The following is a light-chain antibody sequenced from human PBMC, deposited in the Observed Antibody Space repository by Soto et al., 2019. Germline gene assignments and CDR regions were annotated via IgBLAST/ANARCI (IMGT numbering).Light chain of an antibody. Sequence: QLVLTQPPSVSGAPGQRVTLSCTGSSSNIGSTYDVQWYQQLPGTAPKLLIHGNTDRPSGVPDRFSGSKSGTSASLAITGLQADDEADYYCQSYDDSLSVHYVFGTGTKLTVL. V-gene: IGLV1-40*01. CDR1: SSNIGSTYD. CDR2: GNT. CDR3: QSYDDSLSVHYV. J-gene: IGLJ1*01.